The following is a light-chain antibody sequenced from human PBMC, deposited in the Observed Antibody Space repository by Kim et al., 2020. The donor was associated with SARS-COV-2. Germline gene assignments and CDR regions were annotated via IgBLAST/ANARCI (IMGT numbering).Light chain of an antibody. V-gene: IGKV3-20*01. CDR2: HAS. CDR3: QQYGKTPPIT. CDR1: PSVDSRY. J-gene: IGKJ5*01. Sequence: PGERASPSCRASPSVDSRYFAWYQQKPGQAPRLLLHHASSRATGIPDRFSGSGSETEFTLTISRLEPEDFAIYYCQQYGKTPPITFGEGTRLEIK.